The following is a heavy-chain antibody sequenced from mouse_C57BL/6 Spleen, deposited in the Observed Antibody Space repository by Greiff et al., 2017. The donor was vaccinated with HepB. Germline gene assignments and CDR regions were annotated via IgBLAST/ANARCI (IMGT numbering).Heavy chain of an antibody. Sequence: VQLQQPGAELVMPGASVKLSCKASGYTFTSYWMHWVKQRPGQGLEWIGEIDPSDSYTNYNQKFKGKSTFTVDHYSSTAYMQLRSRTSEDSAVYYCARGLVFAYWGQGTLVTVSA. D-gene: IGHD4-1*01. V-gene: IGHV1-69*01. CDR3: ARGLVFAY. CDR2: IDPSDSYT. J-gene: IGHJ3*01. CDR1: GYTFTSYW.